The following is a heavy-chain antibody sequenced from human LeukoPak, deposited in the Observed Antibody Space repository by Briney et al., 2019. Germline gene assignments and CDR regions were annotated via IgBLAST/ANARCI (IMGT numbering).Heavy chain of an antibody. D-gene: IGHD1-26*01. CDR3: ARVGATDAFDI. J-gene: IGHJ3*02. V-gene: IGHV5-51*01. Sequence: GESLKISCKGSGYSFTSYWSCWVRQMRGKRLEWMGIIYPGDSDTRYSPSFQGQVTISADKSISTAYLQWSSLKASDTAMYYCARVGATDAFDIWGQGTMVTVSS. CDR1: GYSFTSYW. CDR2: IYPGDSDT.